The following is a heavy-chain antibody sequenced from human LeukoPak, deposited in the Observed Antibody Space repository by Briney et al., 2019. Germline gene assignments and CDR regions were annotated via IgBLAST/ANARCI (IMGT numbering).Heavy chain of an antibody. CDR3: ARDVVGSLDY. D-gene: IGHD1-26*01. Sequence: GGSLRLSCAASGFTFSSYWMAWVRQAPGKGLEWVANIKGDESARHQADSVKGRFTISRDNTRNSLYLQMTNPRGDDTAVYYCARDVVGSLDYWGQGTLVTVSS. J-gene: IGHJ4*02. V-gene: IGHV3-7*01. CDR1: GFTFSSYW. CDR2: IKGDESAR.